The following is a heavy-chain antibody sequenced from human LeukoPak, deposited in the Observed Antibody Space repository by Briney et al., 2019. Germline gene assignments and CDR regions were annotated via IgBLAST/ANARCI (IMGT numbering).Heavy chain of an antibody. D-gene: IGHD2-15*01. Sequence: AETLSLTCAVYGGSFSGYYWNWICQPPGKGLEWIGEMNHGGSTNYNPSLKSRVTISVDTSKNQFSLKLRSVTAADTAVYYCARFIVVVVAAISWFDPWGQGTLVTVSS. CDR1: GGSFSGYY. J-gene: IGHJ5*02. CDR2: MNHGGST. CDR3: ARFIVVVVAAISWFDP. V-gene: IGHV4-34*01.